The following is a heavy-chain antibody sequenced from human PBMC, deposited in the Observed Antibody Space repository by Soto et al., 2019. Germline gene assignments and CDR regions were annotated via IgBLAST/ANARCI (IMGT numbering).Heavy chain of an antibody. V-gene: IGHV4-59*01. CDR1: GGSISSYY. D-gene: IGHD3-22*01. CDR2: IYYSGST. CDR3: ARAEMTYYYDSSGYAY. Sequence: KPSETLSLTCTVSGGSISSYYWSWIRQPPGKGLEWIGYIYYSGSTNYNPSLKSRVTISVDTSKNQFSLKLSSVTAADTAVYYCARAEMTYYYDSSGYAYWGQGTLVTVSS. J-gene: IGHJ4*02.